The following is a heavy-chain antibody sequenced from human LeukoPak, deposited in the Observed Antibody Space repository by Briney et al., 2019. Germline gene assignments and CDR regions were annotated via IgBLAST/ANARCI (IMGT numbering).Heavy chain of an antibody. CDR3: ARINDYGDYGSDY. CDR2: IIPIFGIA. CDR1: GGTFSSYA. D-gene: IGHD4-17*01. J-gene: IGHJ4*02. V-gene: IGHV1-69*04. Sequence: SVKVSCKASGGTFSSYAISCVRQAPGQGVEWMGRIIPIFGIANYAQKFQGRVTITADKSTSTAYMELSSLRSEDTAVYYCARINDYGDYGSDYWGQGTLVTVSS.